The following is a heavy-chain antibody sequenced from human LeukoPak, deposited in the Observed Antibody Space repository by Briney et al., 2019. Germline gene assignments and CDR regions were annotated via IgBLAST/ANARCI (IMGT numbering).Heavy chain of an antibody. V-gene: IGHV3-23*01. CDR3: ANPRDSSTWYTFDY. CDR2: ISSSGGST. CDR1: GFTFSSYA. J-gene: IGHJ4*02. D-gene: IGHD6-13*01. Sequence: GGSLRLSCAASGFTFSSYAMNWVRQAPGKGLEWVSGISSSGGSTSYADSVKGRFTVPRDNSKNTLYLQMNSLRAEDTAVYYCANPRDSSTWYTFDYWGQGTLVTVSS.